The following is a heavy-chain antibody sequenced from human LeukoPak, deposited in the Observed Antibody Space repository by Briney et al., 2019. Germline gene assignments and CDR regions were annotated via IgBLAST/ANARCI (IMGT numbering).Heavy chain of an antibody. CDR2: ISGSGGST. D-gene: IGHD6-13*01. J-gene: IGHJ4*02. Sequence: GGSLRLSCAASGFTFSSYAMSWVRQAPGKGLEWVSAISGSGGSTYYADSVKGRFTISRDNSKNTLCLQMNSLRAEDAAVYYCAKDRRDSSSWRPFYYFDYWGQGTLVTVSS. V-gene: IGHV3-23*01. CDR1: GFTFSSYA. CDR3: AKDRRDSSSWRPFYYFDY.